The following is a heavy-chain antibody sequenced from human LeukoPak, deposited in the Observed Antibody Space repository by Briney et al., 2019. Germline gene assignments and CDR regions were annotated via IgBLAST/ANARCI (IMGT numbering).Heavy chain of an antibody. Sequence: GGSLRLSCAASGFTFSSYSMNWVRQAPGKGLEWVSSISSSSSYIYYADSVKGRFTISRDNAKNSLYPQMNSLRAEDTAVYYCARAGDGGNYFDYWGQGTLVTVSS. D-gene: IGHD7-27*01. CDR3: ARAGDGGNYFDY. J-gene: IGHJ4*02. CDR2: ISSSSSYI. CDR1: GFTFSSYS. V-gene: IGHV3-21*01.